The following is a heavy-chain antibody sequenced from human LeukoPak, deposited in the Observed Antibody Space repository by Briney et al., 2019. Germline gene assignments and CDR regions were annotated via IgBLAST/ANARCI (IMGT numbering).Heavy chain of an antibody. V-gene: IGHV4-39*01. CDR1: GGSISSSSYY. CDR3: ARQNSGYYTLDY. Sequence: PSETLSLTCTVSGGSISSSSYYWGWIRQPPGKGLEWIGRIYYSGSTYYNPSLKSRVTISVDTSKNQFSLKLSSVTAADTAVYYCARQNSGYYTLDYWGQGTLVTVSS. J-gene: IGHJ4*02. CDR2: IYYSGST. D-gene: IGHD3-22*01.